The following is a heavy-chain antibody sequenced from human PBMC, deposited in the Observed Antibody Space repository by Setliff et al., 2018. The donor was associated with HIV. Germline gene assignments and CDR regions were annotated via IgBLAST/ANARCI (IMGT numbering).Heavy chain of an antibody. CDR3: ARGYDYLYYGMDV. CDR2: IIPIFGTA. Sequence: SVKVSCKASGGTFSTYTISWVRQAPGQGLEWMGKIIPIFGTANYAQKFQGRVTITADESTSTAYMELSSLRSEDTAVYYCARGYDYLYYGMDVWGQGTTVTVSS. D-gene: IGHD1-1*01. CDR1: GGTFSTYT. V-gene: IGHV1-69*13. J-gene: IGHJ6*02.